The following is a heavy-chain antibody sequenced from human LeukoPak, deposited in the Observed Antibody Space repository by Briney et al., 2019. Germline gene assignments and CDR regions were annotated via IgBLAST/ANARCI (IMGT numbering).Heavy chain of an antibody. CDR1: GGSFSGYY. CDR3: ARHKGLQRGFDY. D-gene: IGHD3-16*01. J-gene: IGHJ4*02. Sequence: SETLSLTCAVYGGSFSGYYWSWIRQPPGKGLEWIGEINHSGSTNYNPSLKSRVTISVDTSKNQFSLKLSSVTAADTAAYYCARHKGLQRGFDYWGQGTLVTVSP. V-gene: IGHV4-34*01. CDR2: INHSGST.